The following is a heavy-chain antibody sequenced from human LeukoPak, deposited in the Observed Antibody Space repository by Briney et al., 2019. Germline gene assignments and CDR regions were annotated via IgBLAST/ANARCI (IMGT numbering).Heavy chain of an antibody. D-gene: IGHD2-2*01. Sequence: GGSLRLSCAASGFTFSSYAMSWVRHAPGKGLEWVSAISGSGGSTYCADSVKGRFTISRDNSKNTLYLQMNSLRAEDTAVYYCAKDRSCSSTSCYAYYYYYYGMDVWGQGTTVTVSS. CDR1: GFTFSSYA. CDR3: AKDRSCSSTSCYAYYYYYYGMDV. J-gene: IGHJ6*02. CDR2: ISGSGGST. V-gene: IGHV3-23*01.